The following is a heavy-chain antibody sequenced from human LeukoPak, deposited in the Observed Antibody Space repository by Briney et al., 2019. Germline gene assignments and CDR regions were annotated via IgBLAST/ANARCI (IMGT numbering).Heavy chain of an antibody. V-gene: IGHV4-59*01. CDR2: IYYSGST. Sequence: PSETLSLTCTVSGGSISSYYWSWIRQPPGKGLEWIGYIYYSGSTNYNPSLKSRVTISVDTSKNQFSLKLSSVTAADTAVYYCARAHYDFWSGYYVLNWFDPWGQGTLVTVSS. CDR1: GGSISSYY. D-gene: IGHD3-3*01. J-gene: IGHJ5*02. CDR3: ARAHYDFWSGYYVLNWFDP.